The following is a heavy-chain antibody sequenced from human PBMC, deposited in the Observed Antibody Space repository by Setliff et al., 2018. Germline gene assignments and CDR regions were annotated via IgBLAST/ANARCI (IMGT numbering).Heavy chain of an antibody. CDR3: ARATTYSSGWYYEYNWFDP. CDR1: GYIFTSYG. Sequence: ASVKVSCKASGYIFTSYGFSWVRQAPGQGLEWMGWINPNSGGTNFAQNFQGRVTMTRDTSINTAYMELSRLRSDDTAVYYCARATTYSSGWYYEYNWFDPWGQGTLVTVSS. V-gene: IGHV1-2*02. D-gene: IGHD6-19*01. J-gene: IGHJ5*02. CDR2: INPNSGGT.